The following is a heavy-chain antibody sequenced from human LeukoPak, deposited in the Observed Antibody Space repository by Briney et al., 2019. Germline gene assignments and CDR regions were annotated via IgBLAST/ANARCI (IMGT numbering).Heavy chain of an antibody. J-gene: IGHJ4*02. V-gene: IGHV4-34*01. CDR1: GGSFSGYY. Sequence: SETLSLTCAVYGGSFSGYYWSWIRQPPGKGLEWIGEINHSGSTNYNPSLKSRVTISADTSKNQFSLKLSSVTAADTAVYYCASGDLNYYGSGSYLYYWGQGTLVTVSS. CDR2: INHSGST. CDR3: ASGDLNYYGSGSYLYY. D-gene: IGHD3-10*01.